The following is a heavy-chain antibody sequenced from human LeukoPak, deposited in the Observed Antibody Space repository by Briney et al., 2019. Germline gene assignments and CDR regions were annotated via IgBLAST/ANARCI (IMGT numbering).Heavy chain of an antibody. V-gene: IGHV3-30*03. CDR2: ISYDGSNK. D-gene: IGHD3-22*01. CDR1: GCTFSSYG. Sequence: GGSLRLSCAASGCTFSSYGMHWVRQAPGKGLEWVAVISYDGSNKYYADSVKGRFTISRDNSKNTLYLQMNSLRAEDTAVYYCARSSIYDSSGYYFDYWGQGTLVTVSS. CDR3: ARSSIYDSSGYYFDY. J-gene: IGHJ4*02.